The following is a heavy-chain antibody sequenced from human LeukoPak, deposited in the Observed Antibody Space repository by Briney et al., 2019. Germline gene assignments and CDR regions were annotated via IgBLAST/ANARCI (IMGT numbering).Heavy chain of an antibody. J-gene: IGHJ4*02. Sequence: GESLKISCKGSGYSFTTYWIGWVRQMPGKGREWMGIIYPGDSDTRYSPSFQGQVTISADKSISTAYLQWRSLEASDTAMYYCARLPGLGICGAYYFDYWGQGTLVTVSS. D-gene: IGHD2-15*01. V-gene: IGHV5-51*01. CDR1: GYSFTTYW. CDR2: IYPGDSDT. CDR3: ARLPGLGICGAYYFDY.